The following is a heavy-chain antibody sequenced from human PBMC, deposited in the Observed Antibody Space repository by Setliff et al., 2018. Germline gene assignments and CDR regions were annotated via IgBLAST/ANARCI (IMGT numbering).Heavy chain of an antibody. CDR1: GFTFNTFW. D-gene: IGHD3-16*01. V-gene: IGHV3-7*01. CDR2: INPGGSEE. CDR3: AAGVITFGGVIEY. Sequence: PGGSLRLSCAASGFTFNTFWMTWVRQAPGKGLEWVANINPGGSEEYYLDSVKGRFTISRDNAKTSLYLQMNSLTVDDTALYYCAAGVITFGGVIEYWGRGTLVTVSS. J-gene: IGHJ4*02.